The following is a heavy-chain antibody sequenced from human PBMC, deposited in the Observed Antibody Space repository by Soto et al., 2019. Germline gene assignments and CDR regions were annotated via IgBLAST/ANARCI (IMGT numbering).Heavy chain of an antibody. D-gene: IGHD3-16*02. CDR2: ISAYNGNT. CDR3: ASSQMITFGGVILPPKY. J-gene: IGHJ4*02. Sequence: ASVKVSCKASGYTFTSYGISWVRQAPGQGLEWMGWISAYNGNTNYAQKLQGRVTMTTDTSTSTAYMELRSLRSDDTAVYYCASSQMITFGGVILPPKYWGQGTLVTVSS. V-gene: IGHV1-18*01. CDR1: GYTFTSYG.